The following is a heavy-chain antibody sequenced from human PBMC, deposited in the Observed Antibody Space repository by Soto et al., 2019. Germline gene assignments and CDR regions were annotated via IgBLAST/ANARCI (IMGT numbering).Heavy chain of an antibody. D-gene: IGHD3-10*01. V-gene: IGHV1-69*06. CDR1: GGTFNNYH. J-gene: IGHJ6*01. CDR2: VIPMFGTA. CDR3: GRGGLRCEEERKYFYHGDV. Sequence: QVQLEQSGAEVKKPGSSVNVSCKASGGTFNNYHITWVRQAPGQGLEWVGGVIPMFGTANYTQKLHGRLTINADISTSTSYFDLSSLRSDDTAVYFCGRGGLRCEEERKYFYHGDVW.